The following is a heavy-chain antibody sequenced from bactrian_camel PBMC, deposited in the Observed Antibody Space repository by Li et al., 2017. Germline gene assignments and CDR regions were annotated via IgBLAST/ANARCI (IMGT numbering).Heavy chain of an antibody. CDR2: MYTGFGGGNI. J-gene: IGHJ6*01. D-gene: IGHD7*01. V-gene: IGHV3S45*01. Sequence: HVQLVESGGGSAQAGGSLRLSCAISGRSNENYFLAWFRQPPGKEREGVAAMYTGFGGGNIYYDDSVKGRFTISRDDANNALYLQMSSLKPEDTAMYYCATDGGLVELVSCTSVDFEFGYWGQGTQVTVS. CDR3: ATDGGLVELVSCTSVDFEFGY. CDR1: GRSNENYF.